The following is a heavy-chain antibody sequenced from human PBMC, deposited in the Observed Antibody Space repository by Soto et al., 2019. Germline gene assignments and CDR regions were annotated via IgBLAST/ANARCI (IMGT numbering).Heavy chain of an antibody. V-gene: IGHV1-18*01. CDR3: SRDWFGIDY. J-gene: IGHJ4*02. Sequence: QVQLVQSGAEVKKPGASVKVSCKASGYTFTSYGISCVRQAPGQGLEWMGWINAYNGNTNYAQNLQGRVTMTTDKTTSTAYMELRTLRSDVTAVYYCSRDWFGIDYWGQGSLVTVSS. CDR1: GYTFTSYG. CDR2: INAYNGNT. D-gene: IGHD3-16*01.